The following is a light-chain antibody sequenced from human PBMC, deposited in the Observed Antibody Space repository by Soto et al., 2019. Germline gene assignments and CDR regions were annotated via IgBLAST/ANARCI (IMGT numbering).Light chain of an antibody. V-gene: IGLV1-44*01. CDR1: SSNMGSNT. CDR3: AAWDGSLNHIL. CDR2: NDN. J-gene: IGLJ2*01. Sequence: QRVLTQPPSASGTPGQGVAISCSGSSSNMGSNTVNWYQHLPGTAPKLLIYNDNQRPSGVPDRFFGSKSGTSASLAITGLQSEDEADYYCAAWDGSLNHILFGGGTKVTVL.